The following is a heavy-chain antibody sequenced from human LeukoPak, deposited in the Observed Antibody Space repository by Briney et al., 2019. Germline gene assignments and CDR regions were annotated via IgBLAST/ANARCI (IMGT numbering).Heavy chain of an antibody. V-gene: IGHV3-49*03. D-gene: IGHD6-13*01. CDR3: SRDNLRADSSSYYDFDY. Sequence: GGSLRLSCTASGFTFGDYAVNWFRQAPGKGLEWIGFIRSKTYGGTTECAASVKGRFTLSRDDSKGIGYLQVNSLKTEDTGVYYCSRDNLRADSSSYYDFDYWGQGTLVTVSS. CDR1: GFTFGDYA. CDR2: IRSKTYGGTT. J-gene: IGHJ4*02.